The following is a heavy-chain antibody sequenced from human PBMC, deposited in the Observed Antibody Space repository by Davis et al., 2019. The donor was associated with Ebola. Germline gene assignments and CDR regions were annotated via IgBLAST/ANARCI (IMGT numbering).Heavy chain of an antibody. D-gene: IGHD5-18*01. J-gene: IGHJ4*02. Sequence: SVKVSCKASGGTFSNYAISWVRQAPGQGLEWMGGIIPIFGTANYAQKFQGRVTITADESTSTAYMELSSLRSEDTAVYYCASGWGRIHEFDYWGQGTLVTVSS. CDR2: IIPIFGTA. CDR1: GGTFSNYA. CDR3: ASGWGRIHEFDY. V-gene: IGHV1-69*13.